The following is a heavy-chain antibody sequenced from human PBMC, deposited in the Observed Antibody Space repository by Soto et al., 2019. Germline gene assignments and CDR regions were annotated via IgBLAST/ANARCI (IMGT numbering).Heavy chain of an antibody. J-gene: IGHJ4*02. Sequence: QVQLVESGGGVVQPGRSLRLSCAASGFTFSSYGMHWVRQAPGKGLEWVAVIWYDGSNKYYADAVKGRFPISRDNSKNTLYLQMNSLRAEDTAVYYCARDYHDYGDYWGQGTLVTVSS. V-gene: IGHV3-33*01. CDR3: ARDYHDYGDY. CDR2: IWYDGSNK. D-gene: IGHD2-2*01. CDR1: GFTFSSYG.